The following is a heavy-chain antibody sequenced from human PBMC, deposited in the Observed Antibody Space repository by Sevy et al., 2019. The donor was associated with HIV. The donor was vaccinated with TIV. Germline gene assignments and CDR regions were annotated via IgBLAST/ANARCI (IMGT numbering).Heavy chain of an antibody. V-gene: IGHV3-23*01. CDR1: GFTFSSYA. CDR2: ISGSGGST. CDR3: AKDGLGGPNNWFDP. Sequence: GSLRLSCAASGFTFSSYAMSWVRQAPGKGLEWVSSISGSGGSTYYGDSVTGRLIISRDNSKNTLYLQMNSLRAEDTAIYYCAKDGLGGPNNWFDPWGQGTLVTVSS. D-gene: IGHD3-16*01. J-gene: IGHJ5*02.